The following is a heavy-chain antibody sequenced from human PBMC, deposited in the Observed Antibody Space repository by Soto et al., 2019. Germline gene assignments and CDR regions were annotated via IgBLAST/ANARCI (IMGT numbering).Heavy chain of an antibody. D-gene: IGHD2-2*01. V-gene: IGHV4-34*01. CDR3: ARVKYQLPSTHWFDP. CDR2: INHSGST. Sequence: SETLSLTCAVYGGSFSGYYWSWIRQPPGKGLEWIGEINHSGSTNYNPSLKSRVTISVDTSKNQFSLKLSSVTAADTAVYYCARVKYQLPSTHWFDPWGQGTLVTVSS. J-gene: IGHJ5*02. CDR1: GGSFSGYY.